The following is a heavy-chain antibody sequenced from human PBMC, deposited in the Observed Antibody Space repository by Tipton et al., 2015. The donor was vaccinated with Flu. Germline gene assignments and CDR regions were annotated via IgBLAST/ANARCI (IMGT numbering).Heavy chain of an antibody. V-gene: IGHV4-39*01. D-gene: IGHD3-16*01. J-gene: IGHJ5*02. CDR3: AKSQLRGGIDP. CDR1: GGSIGSSFYY. Sequence: TLSLTCIVSGGSIGSSFYYWAWIRQPPGKGLEWIGSIYYDGSTYHNPSLKSRVTMSVDMSKNQFSLKLSSVTAADTAVYYCAKSQLRGGIDPWGQGTLVTVSS. CDR2: IYYDGST.